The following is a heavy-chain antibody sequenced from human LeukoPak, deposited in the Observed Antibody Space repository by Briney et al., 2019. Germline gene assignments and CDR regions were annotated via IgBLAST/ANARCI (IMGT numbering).Heavy chain of an antibody. CDR2: IYYSGST. J-gene: IGHJ4*02. D-gene: IGHD3-9*01. V-gene: IGHV4-59*01. CDR1: GGSISSYY. CDR3: AREDDILTAFDY. Sequence: SETLSLTCTVSGGSISSYYWGWIRQPPGKGLEWIGYIYYSGSTNYNPSLKSRVTISVDTSKNQFSLKLSSVTAADTAVYYCAREDDILTAFDYWGQGTLVTVSS.